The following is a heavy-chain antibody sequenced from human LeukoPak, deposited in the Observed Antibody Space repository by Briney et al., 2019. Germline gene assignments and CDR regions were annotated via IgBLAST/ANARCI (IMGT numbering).Heavy chain of an antibody. V-gene: IGHV3-21*01. CDR3: ADLKRGFIAAAGAESDY. Sequence: GGSLRLSCAASGFTFSSYSMNWVRQAPGKGLEWVSSINSSSSYIYYADSVKGRFTISRDNAKNSLYLQMNSLRAEDTAVYYCADLKRGFIAAAGAESDYWGQGTLVTVSS. J-gene: IGHJ4*02. CDR1: GFTFSSYS. D-gene: IGHD6-13*01. CDR2: INSSSSYI.